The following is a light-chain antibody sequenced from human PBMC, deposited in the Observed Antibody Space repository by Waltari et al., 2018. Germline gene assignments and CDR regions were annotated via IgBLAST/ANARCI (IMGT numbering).Light chain of an antibody. CDR1: SGHSSYI. J-gene: IGLJ3*02. V-gene: IGLV4-60*03. CDR2: LEGSGSY. CDR3: ETWDSNTWV. Sequence: QPVLTQSSSASPSLGSLVKLTCTLRSGHSSYIIAWHQQQPGKAPRYLMKLEGSGSYNKGSGVPDRFSGSSSGADRYLTISNLQSEDEADYYCETWDSNTWVFGGGTKLTIL.